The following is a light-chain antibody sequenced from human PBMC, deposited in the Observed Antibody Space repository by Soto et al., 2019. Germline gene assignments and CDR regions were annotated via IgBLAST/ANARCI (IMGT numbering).Light chain of an antibody. Sequence: EIVMTQSPATLSLSPGVRATLSCRASENISRKLAWYQQRPGQAPRLLIHGASTKATDIPARFRDSGSGTVFSLTISSLQSKDFAVYYCQQYENWPFTFGPGTKVEIK. V-gene: IGKV3-15*01. CDR3: QQYENWPFT. CDR2: GAS. J-gene: IGKJ3*01. CDR1: ENISRK.